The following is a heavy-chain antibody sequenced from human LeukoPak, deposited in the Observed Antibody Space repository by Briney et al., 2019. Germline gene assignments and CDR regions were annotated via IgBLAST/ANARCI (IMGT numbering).Heavy chain of an antibody. CDR3: ARHVPRGRSDFDC. CDR2: IDEDGDVK. V-gene: IGHV3-7*01. CDR1: GFTFSNHW. J-gene: IGHJ4*02. D-gene: IGHD5-12*01. Sequence: GGSLRLSCAASGFTFSNHWMAWFRQTPGRGPKWVANIDEDGDVKSYAESVKGRFSVSRDNGRTSLYLQMNSLRAEDTAIYYCARHVPRGRSDFDCWGQGVLVTVS.